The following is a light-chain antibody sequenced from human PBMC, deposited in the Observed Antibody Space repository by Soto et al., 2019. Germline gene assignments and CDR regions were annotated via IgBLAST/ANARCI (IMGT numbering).Light chain of an antibody. CDR1: QSISSW. J-gene: IGKJ2*01. V-gene: IGKV1-5*03. CDR2: KAS. Sequence: DIPMTQSPSTLSASVGDRVTITCRASQSISSWLAWYQQKPGKAPNLLIYKASRLQTGVPSRFSGSGSGTEFTLTISSLQPDDFATYYCQHYNSYWYTFGQGTKLEIK. CDR3: QHYNSYWYT.